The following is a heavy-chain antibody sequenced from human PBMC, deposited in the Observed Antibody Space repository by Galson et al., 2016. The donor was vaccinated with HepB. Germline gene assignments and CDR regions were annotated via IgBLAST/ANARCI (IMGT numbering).Heavy chain of an antibody. J-gene: IGHJ4*02. CDR2: ISIDGSEI. CDR3: AKRHEFCPPVGCSVDY. V-gene: IGHV3-30*09. D-gene: IGHD3-10*02. CDR1: GFTFSRYA. Sequence: SLRLSCAASGFTFSRYALHWVRQAPGQGLEWVAVISIDGSEIYYADSVRGRFAISRSNSRNMLYLQMNSLRPEDTSVYFCAKRHEFCPPVGCSVDYWGQGTLVSVSS.